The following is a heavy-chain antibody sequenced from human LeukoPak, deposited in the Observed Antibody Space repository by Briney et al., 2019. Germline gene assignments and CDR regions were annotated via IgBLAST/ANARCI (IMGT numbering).Heavy chain of an antibody. Sequence: PGGSLRLSCAASGFTFSSYSMNWVRQAPGKGLEWVSSISSSSSYIYYADSVKGRFTISRDNAKNSLYLQMNSLRAEDTAVYYCATGAPGSRGWYYVYWGQGTLVTVSS. CDR3: ATGAPGSRGWYYVY. CDR1: GFTFSSYS. J-gene: IGHJ4*02. V-gene: IGHV3-21*01. CDR2: ISSSSSYI. D-gene: IGHD6-19*01.